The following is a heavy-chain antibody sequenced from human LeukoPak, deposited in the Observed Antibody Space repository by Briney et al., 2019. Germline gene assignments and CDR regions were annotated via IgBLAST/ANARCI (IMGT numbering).Heavy chain of an antibody. CDR2: INPNSGGT. CDR3: AREVMATIHFDY. CDR1: GYTFTGYY. Sequence: RASVKVSCKASGYTFTGYYIHWVRQAPGQGLEWMGWINPNSGGTNYAQKFQGRVTMTRDTSISTAYMELSRLRSDDTAVYYCAREVMATIHFDYWGQGALVTVSS. D-gene: IGHD5-24*01. V-gene: IGHV1-2*02. J-gene: IGHJ4*02.